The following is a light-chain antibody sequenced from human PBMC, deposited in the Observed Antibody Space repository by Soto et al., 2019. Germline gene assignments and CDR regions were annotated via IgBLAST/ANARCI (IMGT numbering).Light chain of an antibody. V-gene: IGLV1-47*01. CDR3: VAWDDSLRGAV. J-gene: IGLJ7*01. Sequence: QSVLTQPPSASGTPGQRVTISCSGSSSNIGSNYVYWYQQLPGTAPKLLIYRNNQRPSGVPDRFSGSKSGTSASLAISGLRSEDEADYYCVAWDDSLRGAVFGGGTQLTVL. CDR2: RNN. CDR1: SSNIGSNY.